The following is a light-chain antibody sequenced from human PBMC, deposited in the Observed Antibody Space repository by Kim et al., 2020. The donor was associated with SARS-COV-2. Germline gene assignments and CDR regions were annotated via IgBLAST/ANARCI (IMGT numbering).Light chain of an antibody. Sequence: QSVLTQPPSLSAAPGQKVTISCSGITSNIGDNYVSWYQQLPGTAPKLLIYDNNKRPSGIPDRFSGSKSGTSATLGITGLQTGDEADYYCATWHTSLDSFRWIFGGGTQLTVL. J-gene: IGLJ2*01. CDR2: DNN. V-gene: IGLV1-51*01. CDR1: TSNIGDNY. CDR3: ATWHTSLDSFRWI.